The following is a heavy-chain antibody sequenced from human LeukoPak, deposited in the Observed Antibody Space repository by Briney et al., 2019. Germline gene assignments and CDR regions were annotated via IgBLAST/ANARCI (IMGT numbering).Heavy chain of an antibody. Sequence: PSETLSLTCTVSGGSISSYYWSWIREPPGKGLEWIGYIYHSGSANYNPSLKSRVTISVDTSKNQFSLRLSSVTAADTAVYYCARTPCSSGWGGHWYFDLWGRGTLVTVSS. D-gene: IGHD2-2*01. CDR2: IYHSGSA. CDR1: GGSISSYY. J-gene: IGHJ2*01. V-gene: IGHV4-59*01. CDR3: ARTPCSSGWGGHWYFDL.